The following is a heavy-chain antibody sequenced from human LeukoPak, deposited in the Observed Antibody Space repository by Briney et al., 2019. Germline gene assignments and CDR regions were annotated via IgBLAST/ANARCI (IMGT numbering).Heavy chain of an antibody. Sequence: ASVKVSCKASGYTFTSYGISWVRQAPGQGLEWMGWISAYNGNTNYAQKLQGRVTMTTDTSTSTAYMELRSLRSDDTAVYYCARKGGYCSSTSCYYFDYWGQGTLVTVSS. CDR3: ARKGGYCSSTSCYYFDY. CDR1: GYTFTSYG. V-gene: IGHV1-18*01. CDR2: ISAYNGNT. J-gene: IGHJ4*02. D-gene: IGHD2-2*01.